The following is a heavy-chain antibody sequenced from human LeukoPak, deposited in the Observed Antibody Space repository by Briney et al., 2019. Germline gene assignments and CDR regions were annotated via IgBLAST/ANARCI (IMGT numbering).Heavy chain of an antibody. CDR3: ARSEYSSSSGGLPYYFDY. J-gene: IGHJ4*02. CDR2: IYYSGGT. D-gene: IGHD6-6*01. CDR1: GGSISSYY. V-gene: IGHV4-59*01. Sequence: SETLSLTCTVSGGSISSYYWSWIRQPPGKGLEWSGYIYYSGGTNYNPSLKSRVTMSVVTSQNQFSLKLTSVTAADSAVYYCARSEYSSSSGGLPYYFDYWGQGTLVTVSS.